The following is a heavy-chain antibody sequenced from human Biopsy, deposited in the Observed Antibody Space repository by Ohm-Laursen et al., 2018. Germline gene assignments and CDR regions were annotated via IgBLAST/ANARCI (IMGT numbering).Heavy chain of an antibody. CDR3: ATKLTGYFHH. Sequence: SVKVSCKAPGGTFSNYGVNWVRQAPGQGLEWLGGNIPILGTGNYAQKFQDRVTIAADTSTSTATMELRSLRSDDTAVYYCATKLTGYFHHWGQGTLVIVSS. D-gene: IGHD3-9*01. CDR1: GGTFSNYG. CDR2: NIPILGTG. J-gene: IGHJ1*01. V-gene: IGHV1-69*06.